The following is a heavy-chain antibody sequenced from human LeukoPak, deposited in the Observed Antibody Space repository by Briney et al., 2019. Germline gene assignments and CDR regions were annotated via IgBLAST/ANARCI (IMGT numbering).Heavy chain of an antibody. D-gene: IGHD3/OR15-3a*01. CDR3: AGQTGWGLFILP. J-gene: IGHJ4*02. CDR2: IYYSGNT. V-gene: IGHV4-59*05. Sequence: GSLTLSCAASGFTFSSYGMHWVRQAPGKGREWIGSIYYSGNTYYHASLKSQVSTSIDTTNNQFSMRRTSVTDARTAVYCCAGQTGWGLFILPGGQGTLLSVS. CDR1: GFTFSSYG.